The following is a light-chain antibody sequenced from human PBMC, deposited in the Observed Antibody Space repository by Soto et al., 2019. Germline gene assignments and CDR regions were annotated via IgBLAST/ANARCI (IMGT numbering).Light chain of an antibody. CDR2: GVC. CDR1: QSVDSTF. CDR3: QQYMSSVT. V-gene: IGKV3-20*01. J-gene: IGKJ1*01. Sequence: EIVLTQSPGSLSLSPGERATLSCRASQSVDSTFFAWYQKKPGQAPGLLMYGVCKRATGIPDRFSGSGSGTDFTLTISRLEPEDFAVYYCQQYMSSVTFGQGTRVEIK.